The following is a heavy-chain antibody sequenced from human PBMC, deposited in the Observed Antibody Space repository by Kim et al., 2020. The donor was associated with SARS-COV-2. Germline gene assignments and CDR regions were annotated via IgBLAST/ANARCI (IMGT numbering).Heavy chain of an antibody. J-gene: IGHJ1*01. Sequence: GGSLRLSCAASGFNLSNYLMNWVRQTPGEGLVWVSRIHSDWRIKEYSDSVKGRFNISRDNAKNTLYLQMNSLRPEDTAVYYCARAGDYDISGYYGFFHHWGQGPLVTVSS. CDR1: GFNLSNYL. D-gene: IGHD3-22*01. CDR3: ARAGDYDISGYYGFFHH. V-gene: IGHV3-74*03. CDR2: IHSDWRIK.